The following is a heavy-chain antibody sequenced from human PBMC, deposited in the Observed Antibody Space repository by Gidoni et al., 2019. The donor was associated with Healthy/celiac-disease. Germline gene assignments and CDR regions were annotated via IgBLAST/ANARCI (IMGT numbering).Heavy chain of an antibody. Sequence: QLQLQESGPGLAKPSETLSLTCTVSGGSISSSSYYWGWIRQPPGKGLEWIGSIYYSGSTYYNPSLKSRVTISVDTSKNQFSLKLSSVTAADTAVYYCARRSLPSSYSSGWYDWYFDLWGRGTLVTVSS. CDR3: ARRSLPSSYSSGWYDWYFDL. D-gene: IGHD6-19*01. J-gene: IGHJ2*01. CDR2: IYYSGST. CDR1: GGSISSSSYY. V-gene: IGHV4-39*01.